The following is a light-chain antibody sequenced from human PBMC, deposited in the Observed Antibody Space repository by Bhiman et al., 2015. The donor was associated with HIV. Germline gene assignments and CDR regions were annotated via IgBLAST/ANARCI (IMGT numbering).Light chain of an antibody. V-gene: IGLV2-8*01. CDR2: EVT. CDR1: SSDVGAYNS. CDR3: WSYAGTEV. Sequence: QSALTQPPSASGSPGQSVTISCTGTSSDVGAYNSVSWYQHHPGKAPKLLIYEVTKRPSGVSDRFSGSKSGNSASLTISGLQAQDEADYYCWSYAGTEVFGSGTKVTVL. J-gene: IGLJ1*01.